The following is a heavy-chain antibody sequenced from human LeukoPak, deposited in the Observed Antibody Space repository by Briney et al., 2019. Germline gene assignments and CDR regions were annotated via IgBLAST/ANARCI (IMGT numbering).Heavy chain of an antibody. CDR2: FDPEDGET. V-gene: IGHV1-24*01. D-gene: IGHD6-13*01. J-gene: IGHJ4*02. CDR3: ATLIVAAAGTGLDY. Sequence: ASVKVSCKVSGYTLTELSMHWVRQAPGKGLEWMGGFDPEDGETIYAQKFQGGVTMTEDTSTDTAYMELSSLRSEDTAVYYCATLIVAAAGTGLDYWGQGTLVTVSS. CDR1: GYTLTELS.